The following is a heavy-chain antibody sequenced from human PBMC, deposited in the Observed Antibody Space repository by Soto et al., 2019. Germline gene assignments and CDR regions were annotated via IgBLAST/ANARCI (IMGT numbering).Heavy chain of an antibody. V-gene: IGHV1-8*01. CDR2: MNPNSGHT. CDR1: GYTFTSHD. D-gene: IGHD2-2*01. J-gene: IGHJ5*02. Sequence: QVQLVQSGAEVKKPGASVKVSCKASGYTFTSHDINWMRQATGQGLEWMGWMNPNSGHTNYAQKFQGTVTMTRDTSISTAYMELNNLRYEGTAIYYCASDMSTTWGQGTLVTVSS. CDR3: ASDMSTT.